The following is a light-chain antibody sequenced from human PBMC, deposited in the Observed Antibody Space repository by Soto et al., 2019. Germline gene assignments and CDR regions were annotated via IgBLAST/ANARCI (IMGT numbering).Light chain of an antibody. CDR2: GAS. V-gene: IGKV3-20*01. CDR3: QQYGSF. Sequence: EIVLTQSPGTLSLSPGERATLSCRASQSVSSSYLAWYQQKPGQAPRLLIYGASSRATGRPDRFSGSGYVTVFTLTISRVESEVFAVYYCQQYGSFFGQGTRLEIK. CDR1: QSVSSSY. J-gene: IGKJ5*01.